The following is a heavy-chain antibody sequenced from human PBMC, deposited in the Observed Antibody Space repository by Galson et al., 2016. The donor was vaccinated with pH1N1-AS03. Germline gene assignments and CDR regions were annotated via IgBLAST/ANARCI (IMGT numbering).Heavy chain of an antibody. CDR2: IYGGGDT. CDR3: AREPWGSTQGEY. Sequence: LRLSCAASGFTINNNYMSWVRQAPGKGLEWVSVIYGGGDTFYADSVRGRFTISRDNSKNTVYLQMNSLRVEDTAVYYCAREPWGSTQGEYWGQGTLVTVSS. J-gene: IGHJ4*02. D-gene: IGHD3-16*01. V-gene: IGHV3-53*01. CDR1: GFTINNNY.